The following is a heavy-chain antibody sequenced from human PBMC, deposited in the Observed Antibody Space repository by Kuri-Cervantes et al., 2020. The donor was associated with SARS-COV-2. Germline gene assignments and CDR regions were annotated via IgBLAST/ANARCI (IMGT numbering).Heavy chain of an antibody. J-gene: IGHJ3*02. CDR2: ISSNGGST. CDR3: ARRITMIVVVIGPGAFDI. Sequence: GGSLRLSCAASGFTFSSYAMHWVRQAPGKGLEYVSAISSNGGSTYYANSVKGRFTISRDNSKNTLYLQMGSLRAEDMAVYYCARRITMIVVVIGPGAFDIWGQGTVVTVSS. D-gene: IGHD3-22*01. V-gene: IGHV3-64*01. CDR1: GFTFSSYA.